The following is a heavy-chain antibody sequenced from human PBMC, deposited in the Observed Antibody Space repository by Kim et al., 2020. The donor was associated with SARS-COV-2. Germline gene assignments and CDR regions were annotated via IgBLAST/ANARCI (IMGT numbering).Heavy chain of an antibody. V-gene: IGHV1-2*06. J-gene: IGHJ6*02. CDR1: GYTFTGYY. CDR2: INPNSGGT. CDR3: ARAYRSSGWSAPNAADV. D-gene: IGHD6-19*01. Sequence: ASVKVSCKASGYTFTGYYMHWVRQAPGQGLEWMGRINPNSGGTNYAQKFQGRVTMTRDTSISTAYMELSRLRSDDTAVYYCARAYRSSGWSAPNAADVWGQGTTVTVSS.